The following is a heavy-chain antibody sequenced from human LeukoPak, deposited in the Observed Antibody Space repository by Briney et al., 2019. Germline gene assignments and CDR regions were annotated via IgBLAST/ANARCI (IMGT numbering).Heavy chain of an antibody. V-gene: IGHV3-7*01. D-gene: IGHD3-10*01. CDR2: IKQDGSEK. CDR3: ARDARPYYYGSGSPWGLWDY. Sequence: GGSLRLSCAASGFTFSSYWMSWVRQAPGKGLEWVANIKQDGSEKYYVDSVKGRFTISRDNAKNTLYLQMNSLRAEDTAVYYCARDARPYYYGSGSPWGLWDYWGQGTLVTVSS. CDR1: GFTFSSYW. J-gene: IGHJ4*02.